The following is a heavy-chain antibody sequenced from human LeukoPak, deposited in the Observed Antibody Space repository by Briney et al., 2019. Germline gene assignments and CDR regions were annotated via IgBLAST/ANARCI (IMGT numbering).Heavy chain of an antibody. CDR1: GFTFSSYG. CDR2: ISYDGSNK. Sequence: GGSLRLSCAASGFTFSSYGMHWVRQAPGKGPEWVAVISYDGSNKYYADSVKGRFTISRDNSKNTLYLQMNSLRAEDTAVYYCAKLISWGQGTLVTVSS. V-gene: IGHV3-30*18. D-gene: IGHD2-8*01. CDR3: AKLIS. J-gene: IGHJ4*02.